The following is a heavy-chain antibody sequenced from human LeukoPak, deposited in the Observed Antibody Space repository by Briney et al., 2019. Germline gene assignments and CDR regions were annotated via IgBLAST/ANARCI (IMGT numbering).Heavy chain of an antibody. CDR3: AELGITMIGGV. CDR1: GFTFSSYE. Sequence: GGSLRLSCAASGFTFSSYEMNWVRQAPGKGLEWVSYVSSSGSTIYYADSVKGRFTISRDNAKNSLYLQMNSLRAEDTAVYYCAELGITMIGGVWGKGTTVTISS. CDR2: VSSSGSTI. J-gene: IGHJ6*04. D-gene: IGHD3-10*02. V-gene: IGHV3-48*03.